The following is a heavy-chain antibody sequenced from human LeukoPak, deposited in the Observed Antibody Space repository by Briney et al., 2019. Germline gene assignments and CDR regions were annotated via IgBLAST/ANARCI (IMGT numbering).Heavy chain of an antibody. CDR2: IYYSGST. CDR3: ARLEDYGSGSYYKFNWFDP. D-gene: IGHD3-10*01. J-gene: IGHJ5*02. V-gene: IGHV4-59*12. CDR1: GGSISSYY. Sequence: PLETLSLTCTVSGGSISSYYWSWIRQPPGKGLEWIGYIYYSGSTNYNPSLKSRVTISVDTSKNQFSLKLSSVTAADTAVYYCARLEDYGSGSYYKFNWFDPWGQGTLVTVSS.